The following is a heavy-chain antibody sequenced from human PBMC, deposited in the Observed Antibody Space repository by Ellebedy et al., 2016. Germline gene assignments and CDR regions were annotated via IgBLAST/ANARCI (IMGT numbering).Heavy chain of an antibody. CDR3: ASIPYDSNGY. CDR1: GFTFSSYS. J-gene: IGHJ4*02. V-gene: IGHV3-21*01. D-gene: IGHD3-22*01. CDR2: ISSSSSYI. Sequence: GESLKISCSASGFTFSSYSMNWVRQAPGKGLEWVSSISSSSSYIYYADSVKGRFTISRDNAKNSLYLQMNSLRAEDTAVYYCASIPYDSNGYWGQGTLVTVSS.